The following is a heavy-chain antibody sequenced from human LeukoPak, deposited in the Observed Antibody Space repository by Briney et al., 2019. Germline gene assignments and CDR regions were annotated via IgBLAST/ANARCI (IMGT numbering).Heavy chain of an antibody. CDR2: IFYNGNI. V-gene: IGHV4-39*07. CDR1: GASISTNTYY. CDR3: ARLNKPGWFDP. J-gene: IGHJ5*02. Sequence: SETLSLTCTVSGASISTNTYYWAWIRQPPGKGLEWIANIFYNGNIYYNPSLKSRVTISIDTSNNQFSLKLISVTAADMAVYYCARLNKPGWFDPWGQGTLVTVSS. D-gene: IGHD1-14*01.